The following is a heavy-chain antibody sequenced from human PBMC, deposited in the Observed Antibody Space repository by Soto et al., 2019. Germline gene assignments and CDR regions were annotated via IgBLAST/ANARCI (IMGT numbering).Heavy chain of an antibody. J-gene: IGHJ4*02. D-gene: IGHD6-13*01. CDR1: GFTFDDYA. V-gene: IGHV3-9*01. Sequence: EVQLVESGGGLVQPGRSLRLSCAASGFTFDDYAMHWVRQAPGKGLEWVSGISWNSGSIGYADSVKGRFTISRDNAKNPLYLQMNSLRAEDTALYYCAKATSSWHGQYFDYWGQGTLVTVSS. CDR3: AKATSSWHGQYFDY. CDR2: ISWNSGSI.